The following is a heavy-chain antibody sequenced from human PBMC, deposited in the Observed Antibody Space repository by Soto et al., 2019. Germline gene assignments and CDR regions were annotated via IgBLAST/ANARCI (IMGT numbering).Heavy chain of an antibody. CDR3: AAGGGLPRYY. D-gene: IGHD5-12*01. CDR1: GGSISSGCYS. J-gene: IGHJ4*02. V-gene: IGHV4-30-2*01. Sequence: QLQLQESGSGLVKPSQTLSLTCAVSGGSISSGCYSWSWIRQPPGKGLEWIGYIYHSGSTYSNPSLKSRVTISVDRSKNQFSLNLSSVTAADTAVYYCAAGGGLPRYYWGQGTLVTVSS. CDR2: IYHSGST.